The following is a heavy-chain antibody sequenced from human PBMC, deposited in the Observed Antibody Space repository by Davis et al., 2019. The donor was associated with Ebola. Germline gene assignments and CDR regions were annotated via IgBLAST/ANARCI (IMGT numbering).Heavy chain of an antibody. CDR1: GYTLTELS. D-gene: IGHD3-3*01. CDR2: FDPEDGET. CDR3: ARGYYDFWSGYYPRYYYYGMDV. J-gene: IGHJ6*02. Sequence: ASVKVSCKVSGYTLTELSMHWVRQAPGKGLEWMGGFDPEDGETIYAQKFQGRVTITADKSTSTAYMELSSLRSEDTAVYYCARGYYDFWSGYYPRYYYYGMDVWGQGTTVTVSS. V-gene: IGHV1-24*01.